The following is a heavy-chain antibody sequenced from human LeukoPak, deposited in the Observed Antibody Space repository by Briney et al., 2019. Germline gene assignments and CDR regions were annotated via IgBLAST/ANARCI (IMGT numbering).Heavy chain of an antibody. D-gene: IGHD6-6*01. V-gene: IGHV1-8*03. J-gene: IGHJ5*02. CDR1: GYTFTSYD. Sequence: ASVKVSCKASGYTFTSYDINWVRQAPGQGLEWMGWMNPNSGNTGYAQKFQGRVTITRNTSISTAYMELSSLRSEDTAVYYCARVFTAARGLENWFGPWGQGTLVTVSS. CDR3: ARVFTAARGLENWFGP. CDR2: MNPNSGNT.